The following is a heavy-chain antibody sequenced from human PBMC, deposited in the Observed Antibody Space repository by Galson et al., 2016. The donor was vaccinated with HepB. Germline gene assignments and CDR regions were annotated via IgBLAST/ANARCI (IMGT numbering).Heavy chain of an antibody. D-gene: IGHD1/OR15-1a*01. J-gene: IGHJ4*02. V-gene: IGHV4-59*02. CDR3: ARGDGWNNVDQ. CDR1: GTSVSRSS. Sequence: SETLSLTCIVSGTSVSRSSWSWVRQSPGKGLEWIGLVHDIGTEYNPHLKSRVSISVDTFKTQFSLDLTSVTPADTAVYYCARGDGWNNVDQWGPGMLVTVSS. CDR2: VHDIGT.